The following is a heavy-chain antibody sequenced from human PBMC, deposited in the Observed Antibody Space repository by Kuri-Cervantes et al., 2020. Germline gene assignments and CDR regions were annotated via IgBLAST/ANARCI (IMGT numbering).Heavy chain of an antibody. CDR2: IRYDGSNE. V-gene: IGHV3-30*02. Sequence: GGSLRLSCAASGFTFNNYGMHWVRQAPGKGLEWVAFIRYDGSNEYYADSVKGRFTISRDNSKNTLYLQMSSLTAEDKAVYYCAKEPFDIWGQGTMVTVSS. J-gene: IGHJ3*02. CDR1: GFTFNNYG. CDR3: AKEPFDI.